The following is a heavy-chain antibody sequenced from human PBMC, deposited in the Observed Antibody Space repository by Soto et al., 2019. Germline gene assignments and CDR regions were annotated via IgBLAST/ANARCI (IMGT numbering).Heavy chain of an antibody. CDR1: GGSFSGYY. Sequence: KPSETLSLTCAVYGGSFSGYYWSWIRQPPGKGLEWIGEINHSGSTNYNPSLKSRVTISVDTSKNQFSLKLSSVTAADTAVYYCARDSLLAAGRGGVGYYGMDVWGQGTTVTVSS. D-gene: IGHD6-13*01. CDR2: INHSGST. CDR3: ARDSLLAAGRGGVGYYGMDV. J-gene: IGHJ6*02. V-gene: IGHV4-34*01.